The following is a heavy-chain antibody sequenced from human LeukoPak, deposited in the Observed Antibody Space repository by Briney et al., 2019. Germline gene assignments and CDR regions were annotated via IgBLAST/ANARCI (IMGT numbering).Heavy chain of an antibody. Sequence: PSETLSLTCSVSGYAISSAHFWGWIRQPPGKGLEWIGSIYHSGSTHYNPSLKSRVTISVDTSKNHFSLKMSSVTAADTAVYYCARESNTAMVSNYFDYWGQGTLVTVSS. CDR2: IYHSGST. J-gene: IGHJ4*02. D-gene: IGHD5-18*01. CDR3: ARESNTAMVSNYFDY. V-gene: IGHV4-38-2*02. CDR1: GYAISSAHF.